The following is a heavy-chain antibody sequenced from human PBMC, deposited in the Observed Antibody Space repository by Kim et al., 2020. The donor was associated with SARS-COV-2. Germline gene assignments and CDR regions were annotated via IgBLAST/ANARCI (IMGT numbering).Heavy chain of an antibody. CDR2: ISSSSSYT. CDR3: ARSRRVGDSTTAFDI. Sequence: GGSLRLSCAASGFTFSDYYMSWIRQAPGKGLEWVSYISSSSSYTNYADSVKGRFTISRDNAKNTLYLQMNSLRAEDTAVYYCARSRRVGDSTTAFDIWGQGTMVTVSS. J-gene: IGHJ3*02. V-gene: IGHV3-11*03. CDR1: GFTFSDYY. D-gene: IGHD1-26*01.